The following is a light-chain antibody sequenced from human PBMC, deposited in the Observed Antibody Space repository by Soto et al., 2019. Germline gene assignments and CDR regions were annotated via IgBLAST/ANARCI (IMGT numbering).Light chain of an antibody. CDR3: QQYATSPLT. CDR1: QSVSNNY. CDR2: GAS. Sequence: EIVLTHFPGTLSLSPGERATLSCRASQSVSNNYLAWYQQKPGQAPRLVIFGASNRATGIPDRFSASGSGTEFTLTINRLEPEDVAVYYCQQYATSPLTFGHGTKVDIK. J-gene: IGKJ1*01. V-gene: IGKV3-20*01.